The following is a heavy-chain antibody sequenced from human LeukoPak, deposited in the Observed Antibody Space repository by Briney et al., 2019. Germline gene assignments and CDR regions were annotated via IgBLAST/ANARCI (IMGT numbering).Heavy chain of an antibody. D-gene: IGHD1-26*01. V-gene: IGHV3-23*01. CDR2: ISGSGGST. J-gene: IGHJ4*02. Sequence: GGSLRLSCAASGFTFSSYGMSWVRQAPGKGLEWVSTISGSGGSTSHADSVKGRFTISRDNSKNTLYLQMNSLRAEDTALYYCANGRRTPLVGTTTKSWIDYWGQGTLVTVSP. CDR3: ANGRRTPLVGTTTKSWIDY. CDR1: GFTFSSYG.